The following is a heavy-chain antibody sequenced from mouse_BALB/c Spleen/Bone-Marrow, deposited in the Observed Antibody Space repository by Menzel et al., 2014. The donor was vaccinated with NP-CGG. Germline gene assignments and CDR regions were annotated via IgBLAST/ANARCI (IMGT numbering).Heavy chain of an antibody. CDR1: GFNIRDTY. D-gene: IGHD2-14*01. J-gene: IGHJ2*01. Sequence: VQLQQSGAELVKPGASVKLSCTASGFNIRDTYMHWVKQRPEQGLEWIGRVDPANGNTKYDPKFQGKATITADTSSNTAYLQLSSLRSEDTAVYYCARYRLGTYFDYWGQGTTLTVSS. CDR2: VDPANGNT. CDR3: ARYRLGTYFDY. V-gene: IGHV14-3*02.